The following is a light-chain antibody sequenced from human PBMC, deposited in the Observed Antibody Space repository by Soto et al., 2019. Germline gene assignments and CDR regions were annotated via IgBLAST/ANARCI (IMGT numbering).Light chain of an antibody. V-gene: IGLV1-44*01. CDR2: SNN. CDR1: SSNIGSNT. CDR3: AAWDDSLXGYV. Sequence: QSVLTQPPSASGTPGQRVTISCSGSSSNIGSNTVNWYQQLPGTAPKLLIYSNNQRPSGVPDRFSGSKSGTSASLAISGLQSEDEADYYCAAWDDSLXGYVFGXGT. J-gene: IGLJ1*01.